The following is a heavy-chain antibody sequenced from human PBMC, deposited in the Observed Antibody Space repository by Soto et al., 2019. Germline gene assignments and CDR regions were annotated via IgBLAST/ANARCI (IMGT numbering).Heavy chain of an antibody. V-gene: IGHV4-4*02. CDR1: GGSFTSNNW. J-gene: IGHJ4*02. CDR3: ASRDPGTSVDY. D-gene: IGHD1-7*01. CDR2: IYRTGST. Sequence: SETLSLTCAVSGGSFTSNNWWTWVRQPPGQGLEWIGEIYRTGSTNYNPSLKSRGTISLDKSENQFSLKVTSLTAADTAVYYCASRDPGTSVDYWGQRTLVTVSS.